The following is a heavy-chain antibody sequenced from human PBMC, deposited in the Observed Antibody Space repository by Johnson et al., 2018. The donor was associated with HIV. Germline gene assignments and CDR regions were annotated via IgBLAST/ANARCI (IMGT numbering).Heavy chain of an antibody. V-gene: IGHV3-11*04. Sequence: QVQLVESGGGLVKPGGSLRLSCAASGFTFSDYYMSWIRQAPGKGLEWVAVIWYDGSNEHYADSVKGRFTISRDNVRKSLYLEMNSLRVDDTAVYYCARDLVYGGNFRAFD. CDR1: GFTFSDYY. CDR2: IWYDGSNE. D-gene: IGHD4-23*01. CDR3: ARDLVYGGNFRAFD. J-gene: IGHJ3*02.